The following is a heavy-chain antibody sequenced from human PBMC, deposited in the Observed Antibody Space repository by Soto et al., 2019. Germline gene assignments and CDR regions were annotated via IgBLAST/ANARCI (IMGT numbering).Heavy chain of an antibody. J-gene: IGHJ4*02. D-gene: IGHD3-22*01. Sequence: GESLKISCKGSGYSFTSYWIGWVRQMPGKGLEWMGIIYPGDSDTRYSPSFQGQVTISADKSISTAYLQWSSLEASDTAMYYCARGAQTYYYDSSGYYYAYWGQGTLVTVSS. CDR2: IYPGDSDT. CDR1: GYSFTSYW. V-gene: IGHV5-51*01. CDR3: ARGAQTYYYDSSGYYYAY.